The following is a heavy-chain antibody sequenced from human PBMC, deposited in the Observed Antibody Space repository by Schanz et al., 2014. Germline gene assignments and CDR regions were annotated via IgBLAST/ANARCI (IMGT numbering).Heavy chain of an antibody. D-gene: IGHD5-12*01. V-gene: IGHV3-66*01. Sequence: VQLVESGGGVVQPGRSLKLSCAASGFTFNDYAMHWVRQAPGKGLECVSVLYTGGSTFYAESVRGRFFISRDSSKNTLFLHMNSLRAEDTAVYYCARDGGRDGYNLAFDVWGQGTLVTVSS. CDR1: GFTFNDYA. CDR3: ARDGGRDGYNLAFDV. J-gene: IGHJ3*01. CDR2: LYTGGST.